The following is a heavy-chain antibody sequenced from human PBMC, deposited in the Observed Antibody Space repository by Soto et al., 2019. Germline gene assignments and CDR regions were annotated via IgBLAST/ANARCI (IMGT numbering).Heavy chain of an antibody. CDR1: GGSFSGYY. CDR3: ARERYYDFWSGYYPYYYYGMDV. Sequence: QVQLQQWGAGLLKPSETLSLTCAVYGGSFSGYYWSWIRQPPGKGLEWIGEINHSGSTNYNPSLKRRVTISVDTSKNQFSLKLSSVTAADTAVYYCARERYYDFWSGYYPYYYYGMDVWGQGTTVTVSS. D-gene: IGHD3-3*01. J-gene: IGHJ6*02. CDR2: INHSGST. V-gene: IGHV4-34*01.